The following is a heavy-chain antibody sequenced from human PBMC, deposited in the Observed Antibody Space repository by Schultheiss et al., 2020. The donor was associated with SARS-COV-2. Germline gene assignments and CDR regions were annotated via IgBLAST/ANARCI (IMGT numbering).Heavy chain of an antibody. D-gene: IGHD3-3*01. Sequence: ASVKVSCKASGYTFTSYYMHWVRQAPGQGLEWMGIINPSGGSTSYAQKFQGRVTMTRDTSTSTVYMELSSLRSEDTAVYYCARAAWRVVIDNDFDYWGQGTLVTVSS. V-gene: IGHV1-46*01. CDR1: GYTFTSYY. CDR3: ARAAWRVVIDNDFDY. CDR2: INPSGGST. J-gene: IGHJ4*02.